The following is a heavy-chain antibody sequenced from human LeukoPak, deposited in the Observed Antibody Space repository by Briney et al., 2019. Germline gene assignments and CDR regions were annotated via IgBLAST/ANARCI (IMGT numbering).Heavy chain of an antibody. J-gene: IGHJ5*02. V-gene: IGHV1-46*03. CDR3: ARDGSGSYYNNWFDP. Sequence: RASVKVSCKASGYTFTSYYMHWVRQAPGQGLEWMGIINPSGGSTSYAQKFQGRVTMTRDTSTSTVYMKLSSLRSEDTAVYYCARDGSGSYYNNWFDPWGQGTLVTVSS. D-gene: IGHD3-10*01. CDR1: GYTFTSYY. CDR2: INPSGGST.